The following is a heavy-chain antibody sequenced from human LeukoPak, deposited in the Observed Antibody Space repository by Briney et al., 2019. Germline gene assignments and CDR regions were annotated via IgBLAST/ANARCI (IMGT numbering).Heavy chain of an antibody. D-gene: IGHD6-13*01. V-gene: IGHV5-51*01. CDR1: GYSFTSYW. Sequence: GESLKIPCRGSGYSFTSYWIGWVRQMPGKGLELMGIIYHGDSDTRYSRSFQGEVIISADKSISTAYLQWSSLKATDTAMYYCARQLAAADYFDYWGQGTLVTVSS. CDR2: IYHGDSDT. CDR3: ARQLAAADYFDY. J-gene: IGHJ4*02.